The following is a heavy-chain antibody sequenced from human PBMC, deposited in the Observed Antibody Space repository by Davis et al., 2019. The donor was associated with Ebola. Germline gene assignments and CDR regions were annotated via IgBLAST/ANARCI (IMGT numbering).Heavy chain of an antibody. CDR2: ISGSGGST. D-gene: IGHD2-2*01. CDR3: TRDTEPYQLLYYFDY. Sequence: GESLKISCAASGFTFSSYSMNWVRQAPGKGLEWVSAISGSGGSTYYADSVKGRFTISRDNSKNTLYLQMNSLRAEDTAVYYCTRDTEPYQLLYYFDYWGQGTLVTVSS. V-gene: IGHV3-23*01. J-gene: IGHJ4*02. CDR1: GFTFSSYS.